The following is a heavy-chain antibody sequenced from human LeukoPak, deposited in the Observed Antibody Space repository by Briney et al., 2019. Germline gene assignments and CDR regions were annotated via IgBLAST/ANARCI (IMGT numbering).Heavy chain of an antibody. D-gene: IGHD3-10*01. V-gene: IGHV3-9*01. CDR2: ISWNSDSI. J-gene: IGHJ4*02. Sequence: GRSLRLSCAASVLTFCDYAMHSVRQAPGKGLEWVSGISWNSDSIAYADSVKGRFTISRDNAKNSLYLQMNSLRPEDTALYYCAKDRTMVRGAVDYWGQGTLVTVSS. CDR3: AKDRTMVRGAVDY. CDR1: VLTFCDYA.